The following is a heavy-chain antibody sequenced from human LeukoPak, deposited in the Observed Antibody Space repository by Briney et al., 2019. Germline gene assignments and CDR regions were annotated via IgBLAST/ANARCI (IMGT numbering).Heavy chain of an antibody. CDR3: ARGDYGGDYFDY. CDR1: GFTFSGYS. D-gene: IGHD4-23*01. CDR2: LRSSGDTI. J-gene: IGHJ4*02. V-gene: IGHV3-48*04. Sequence: GGSLRLSCAASGFTFSGYSMNWVRQAPGKGLEWVAYLRSSGDTIYYADSVEGRFTISRDNAKNSLYLQMNSLRAEDTAVYYCARGDYGGDYFDYWGQGTLVTVSS.